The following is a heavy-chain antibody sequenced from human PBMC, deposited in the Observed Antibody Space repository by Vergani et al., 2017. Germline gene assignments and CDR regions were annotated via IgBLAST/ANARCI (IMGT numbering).Heavy chain of an antibody. D-gene: IGHD5-18*01. CDR3: SVISYGFYVFDY. CDR1: GFTFSSYA. V-gene: IGHV3-23*01. CDR2: ISGSGGST. J-gene: IGHJ4*02. Sequence: EVQLLESGGGLVQPGGSLRLSCAASGFTFSSYAMSWVRQVPGKGLEWVSAISGSGGSTYYADSVKGRFTISRDNSKNTLYLKMNSLRAEDTAVYYCSVISYGFYVFDYGGQGSLVTVSS.